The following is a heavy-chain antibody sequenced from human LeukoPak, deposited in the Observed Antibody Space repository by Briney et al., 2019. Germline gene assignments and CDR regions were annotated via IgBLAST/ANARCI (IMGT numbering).Heavy chain of an antibody. CDR1: GGSFSGYY. CDR2: INHSGST. V-gene: IGHV4-34*01. J-gene: IGHJ5*02. CDR3: ARVRSGWYSSAGWFDP. Sequence: SETLSPTCAVYGGSFSGYYWSWIRQPPGKGLEWIGEINHSGSTNYNPSLKSRVTISVDTSKNQFSLKLSSVTAADTAVYYCARVRSGWYSSAGWFDPWGQGTLVTVSS. D-gene: IGHD6-19*01.